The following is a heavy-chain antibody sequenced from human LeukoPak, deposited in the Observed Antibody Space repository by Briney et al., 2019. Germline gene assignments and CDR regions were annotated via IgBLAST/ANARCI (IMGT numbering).Heavy chain of an antibody. CDR1: GGSISSYY. Sequence: SETLSLTCTVSGGSISSYYWSWIRQPPGKGLEWIGYIYYSGSTNYNPSLKSRVTISVDTSKNQFSLKLSSVTAADTAVYYCGRVTRTYDILTGYYTPDAFDIWGQGTMVTVSS. J-gene: IGHJ3*02. D-gene: IGHD3-9*01. V-gene: IGHV4-59*01. CDR3: GRVTRTYDILTGYYTPDAFDI. CDR2: IYYSGST.